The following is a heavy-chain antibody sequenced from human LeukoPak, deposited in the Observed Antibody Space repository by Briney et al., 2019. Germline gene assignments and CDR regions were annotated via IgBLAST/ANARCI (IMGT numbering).Heavy chain of an antibody. CDR1: GDSVSSNSAA. CDR3: ARNRLRRLDYHNWFDP. V-gene: IGHV6-1*01. CDR2: TYYRSKWYN. J-gene: IGHJ5*02. Sequence: SQTLSLTCAISGDSVSSNSAAWNWIRQSPSRGLEWLGRTYYRSKWYNDYAVSVKSRITINPDTSKNQFSLQLNSVTPEDTAVYYCARNRLRRLDYHNWFDPWGQGTLVTVSS. D-gene: IGHD3/OR15-3a*01.